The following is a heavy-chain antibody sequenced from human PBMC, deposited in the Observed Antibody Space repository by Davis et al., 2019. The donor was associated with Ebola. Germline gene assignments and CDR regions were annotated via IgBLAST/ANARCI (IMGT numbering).Heavy chain of an antibody. CDR1: AKSFSNFW. Sequence: GESLKISCTGSAKSFSNFWIAWVRQVPGKGLEWMGLVYPGDSRTTYGPSFQGQVTISADKSINTAYLRWNSLKPSDTAMYYCARPGTTGMALDFWGQGTPVIVSS. D-gene: IGHD5-18*01. V-gene: IGHV5-51*01. CDR2: VYPGDSRT. CDR3: ARPGTTGMALDF. J-gene: IGHJ4*02.